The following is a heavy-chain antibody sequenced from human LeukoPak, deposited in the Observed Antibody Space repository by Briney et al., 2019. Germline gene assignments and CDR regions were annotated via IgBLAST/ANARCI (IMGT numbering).Heavy chain of an antibody. CDR2: INHSGST. Sequence: SETLSLTCAVYGGSFSGYYWSWIRQPPGKGLEWIGEINHSGSTNYNPSLKSRVTISVDTSKNQFSLKLSSVTAADTAVYYCARQNRRVAAIFGLDPWGQGTLVTVSS. CDR3: ARQNRRVAAIFGLDP. D-gene: IGHD2-15*01. J-gene: IGHJ5*02. V-gene: IGHV4-34*01. CDR1: GGSFSGYY.